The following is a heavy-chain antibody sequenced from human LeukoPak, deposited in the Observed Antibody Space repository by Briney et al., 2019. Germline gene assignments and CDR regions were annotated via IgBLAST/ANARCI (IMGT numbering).Heavy chain of an antibody. V-gene: IGHV4-4*07. CDR1: GGSISSYY. CDR2: IYTSGST. D-gene: IGHD1-26*01. CDR3: ARGGSYWRDAFDI. Sequence: PSETLSLTRTVSGGSISSYYRSWIRPPPGKGPEWIGRIYTSGSTNYNPSLKSRVTMSVDTSKNQFSLKLSSVTAADTAVYYCARGGSYWRDAFDIWGQGTMVTVSS. J-gene: IGHJ3*02.